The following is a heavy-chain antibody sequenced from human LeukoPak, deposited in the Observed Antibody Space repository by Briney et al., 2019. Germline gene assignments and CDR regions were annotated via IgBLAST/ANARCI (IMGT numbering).Heavy chain of an antibody. CDR3: ARSPGYSYARDDY. V-gene: IGHV4-34*01. CDR2: INHSGST. Sequence: SETLSLTCAVYGGSLSGYYWSWIRQPPGKGLEWIGEINHSGSTNYNPSLKSRVTISVDTSKNQFSLKLSSVTAADTAVYYCARSPGYSYARDDYWGQGTLVTVFS. J-gene: IGHJ4*02. D-gene: IGHD5-18*01. CDR1: GGSLSGYY.